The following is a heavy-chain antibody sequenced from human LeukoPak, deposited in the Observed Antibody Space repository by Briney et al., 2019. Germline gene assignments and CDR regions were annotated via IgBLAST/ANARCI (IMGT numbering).Heavy chain of an antibody. CDR2: IASHGSAI. CDR1: GFTFSSYS. J-gene: IGHJ4*02. Sequence: GGSLRLSCAASGFTFSSYSMNWVRQAPGKGLEWVSYIASHGSAIYYADSVKGRFTISRDNAKNSLYLQMNSLRVEDTSVYYCVRDVDYWGQGTLVTVSS. V-gene: IGHV3-48*04. CDR3: VRDVDY.